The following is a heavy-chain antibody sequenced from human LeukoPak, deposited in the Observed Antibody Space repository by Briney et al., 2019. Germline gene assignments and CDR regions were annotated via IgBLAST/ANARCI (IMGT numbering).Heavy chain of an antibody. CDR2: ISSSSSTI. CDR1: GFTFSSYW. Sequence: GGSLRLSCAASGFTFSSYWMNWARQAPGKGLEWVSYISSSSSTIYYVDSVKGRFTISRDNAKNSLYLQMNSLRDEDTAVYYCARDQGRFLQWPHDYWGQGALVTVSS. V-gene: IGHV3-48*02. CDR3: ARDQGRFLQWPHDY. D-gene: IGHD3-3*01. J-gene: IGHJ4*02.